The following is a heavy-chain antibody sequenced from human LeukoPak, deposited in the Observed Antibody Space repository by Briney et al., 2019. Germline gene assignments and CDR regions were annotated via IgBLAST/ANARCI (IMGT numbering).Heavy chain of an antibody. CDR1: GFTFSSYS. J-gene: IGHJ4*02. D-gene: IGHD2-21*02. V-gene: IGHV3-21*01. Sequence: GGSLRLSCAASGFTFSSYSMNWVRQAPGKGLEWVSSISSSSSYIYYADSVKGRFTISRDNAKNSLYLQMNSLRAEDTAVYYCARDPSVTPFVFSWGQGTLVTVSS. CDR3: ARDPSVTPFVFS. CDR2: ISSSSSYI.